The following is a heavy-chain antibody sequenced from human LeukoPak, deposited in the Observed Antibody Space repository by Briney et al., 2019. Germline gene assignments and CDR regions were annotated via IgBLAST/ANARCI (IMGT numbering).Heavy chain of an antibody. CDR3: ARYNAGSLDF. V-gene: IGHV5-51*01. J-gene: IGHJ4*02. CDR1: GYSFISYW. CDR2: IYPGDADT. Sequence: GEALKISCKGSGYSFISYWVGCVRQMPGKGLEGMGIIYPGDADTRYSPSFQGQATISADKSTSTAYLQWSSLKATDTAMYYCARYNAGSLDFWGQGTMMYVSS. D-gene: IGHD3-10*01.